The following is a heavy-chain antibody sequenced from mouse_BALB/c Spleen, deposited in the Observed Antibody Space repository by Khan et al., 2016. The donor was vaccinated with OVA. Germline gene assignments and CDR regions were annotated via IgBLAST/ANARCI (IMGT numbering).Heavy chain of an antibody. CDR2: VNPNNGDT. CDR3: ARWYCGSTWFAF. J-gene: IGHJ3*01. V-gene: IGHV1-18*01. D-gene: IGHD1-1*01. CDR1: GYSFTEYT. Sequence: EVQLQQSGPELVKPGSSVKISCKTSGYSFTEYTIHWVKQSHGKSLEWIGSVNPNNGDTAFPKKFKGKAALTVDKSSSTAYMERRSLTSEDSAVSYCARWYCGSTWFAFWGHGTLVTVSA.